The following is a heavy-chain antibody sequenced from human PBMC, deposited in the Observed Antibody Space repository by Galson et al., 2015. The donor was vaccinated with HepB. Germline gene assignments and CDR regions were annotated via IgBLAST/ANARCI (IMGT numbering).Heavy chain of an antibody. Sequence: SVKVSCKASGGTFSSCAISWVRQAPGQGLEWMGRIIPILGIANYAQKFQGRVTITADKSTSTAYMELSSLRSEDTAVYYCASPKPHCSGGSCYSSYYYYMDVWGKGTTVTVSS. CDR2: IIPILGIA. J-gene: IGHJ6*03. CDR1: GGTFSSCA. V-gene: IGHV1-69*04. D-gene: IGHD2-15*01. CDR3: ASPKPHCSGGSCYSSYYYYMDV.